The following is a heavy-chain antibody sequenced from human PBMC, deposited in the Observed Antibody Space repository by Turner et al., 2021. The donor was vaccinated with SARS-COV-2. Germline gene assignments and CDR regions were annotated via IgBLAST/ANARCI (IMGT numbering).Heavy chain of an antibody. CDR1: GGSVSSSRYY. D-gene: IGHD4-4*01. Sequence: QLQLQESGPGLVKPSETLSRTCSVSGGSVSSSRYYWGSTRQPPGKGPEWIGSVYYRGNTYYNTSLECRVTISVDTSNNQFSLKLNSVTAADTAVYYCARVKSTVTTYYYYYMDVWGKGTTVTVSS. V-gene: IGHV4-39*01. CDR2: VYYRGNT. CDR3: ARVKSTVTTYYYYYMDV. J-gene: IGHJ6*03.